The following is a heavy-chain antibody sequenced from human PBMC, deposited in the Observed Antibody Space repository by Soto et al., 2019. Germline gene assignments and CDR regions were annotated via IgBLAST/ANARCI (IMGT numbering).Heavy chain of an antibody. CDR2: ISYDGSNK. D-gene: IGHD3-16*02. J-gene: IGHJ6*03. CDR1: GFTFSSYG. V-gene: IGHV3-30*18. CDR3: AKEAANYDYIWGSYRNYYYYYMDV. Sequence: GGSLRLSCAASGFTFSSYGMHWVRQAPGKGLEWVAVISYDGSNKYYADSVKGRFTISRDNSKNTLYLQMNSLRAEDTAVYYCAKEAANYDYIWGSYRNYYYYYMDVWGKGTTVTVSS.